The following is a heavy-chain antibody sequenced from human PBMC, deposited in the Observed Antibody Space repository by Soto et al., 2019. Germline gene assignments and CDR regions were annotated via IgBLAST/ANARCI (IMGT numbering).Heavy chain of an antibody. V-gene: IGHV4-39*02. Sequence: SETLSLTCTVSGGSISSSSYYGGWIRQPPGKGLEWIGSIYYSGSTYYNPSLKSRVTISVDTSKNQFSLKLSSVTAADTAVYYCAREGSIVVVPDAMGFDYWGQGTLVTVSS. CDR1: GGSISSSSYY. CDR2: IYYSGST. J-gene: IGHJ4*02. CDR3: AREGSIVVVPDAMGFDY. D-gene: IGHD2-2*01.